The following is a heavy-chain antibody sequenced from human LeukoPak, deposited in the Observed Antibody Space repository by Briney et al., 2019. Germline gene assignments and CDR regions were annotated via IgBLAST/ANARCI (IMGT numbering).Heavy chain of an antibody. J-gene: IGHJ4*02. Sequence: PSETLSLTCAVYGGSFSGYYWSWIRQPPGKGLEWIGYIYYSGSTNYNPSLKSRVTISVDTSKNQFSLKLSSVTAADTAVYYCARDPHGDFHFDYWGQGTLVTVSS. CDR1: GGSFSGYY. CDR3: ARDPHGDFHFDY. D-gene: IGHD4-17*01. CDR2: IYYSGST. V-gene: IGHV4-59*01.